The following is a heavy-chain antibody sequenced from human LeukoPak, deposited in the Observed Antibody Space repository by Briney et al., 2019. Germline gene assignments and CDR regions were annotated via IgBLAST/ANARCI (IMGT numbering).Heavy chain of an antibody. CDR1: GDSVSSNSAA. Sequence: SQTLSLTCAIPGDSVSSNSAAWDWIRQSPSRGLEWLGRTYYRSKWYNDYAVSVKSRITINPDTSKNQFSLQLNSVTPEDTAVYFCERGFNSGYDLNWFDPWGQGTLVTVSS. CDR2: TYYRSKWYN. J-gene: IGHJ5*02. CDR3: ERGFNSGYDLNWFDP. V-gene: IGHV6-1*01. D-gene: IGHD5-12*01.